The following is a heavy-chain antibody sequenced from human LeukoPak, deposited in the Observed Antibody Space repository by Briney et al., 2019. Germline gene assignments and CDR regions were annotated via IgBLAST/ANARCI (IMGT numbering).Heavy chain of an antibody. V-gene: IGHV3-11*06. CDR2: ISSSSSYI. Sequence: GGSLRLSCAASGFTFSDYYMRWIRQAPGKGLEWVSSISSSSSYIYYADSVKGRFTISRDNAKNSLYLQMNSLRAEDTAVYYCARGSGIQLWLFAYWGQGTLVTVSS. J-gene: IGHJ4*02. D-gene: IGHD5-18*01. CDR3: ARGSGIQLWLFAY. CDR1: GFTFSDYY.